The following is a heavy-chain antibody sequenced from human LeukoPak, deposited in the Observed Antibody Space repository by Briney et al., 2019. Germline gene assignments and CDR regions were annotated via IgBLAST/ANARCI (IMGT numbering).Heavy chain of an antibody. CDR2: IIPIFGTA. D-gene: IGHD3-3*01. CDR1: GGTFSSYA. Sequence: SVKVSCKASGGTFSSYAISWVRQAPGQGLEWMEGIIPIFGTANYAQKFQGRVTITADESTSTAYMELSSLRSEDTAVYYCARDLAITIFGVVIRTDAFDIWGQGTMVTVSS. CDR3: ARDLAITIFGVVIRTDAFDI. V-gene: IGHV1-69*13. J-gene: IGHJ3*02.